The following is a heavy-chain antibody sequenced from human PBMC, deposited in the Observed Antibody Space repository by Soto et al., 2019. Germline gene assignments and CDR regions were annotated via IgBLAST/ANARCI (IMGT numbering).Heavy chain of an antibody. CDR3: AKGHPTDDYHGSGSIFYYYYAMDV. CDR1: GFIFSSYG. CDR2: MSYDRSNK. Sequence: QVLLVESGGGVVQPGRSLRLSCAASGFIFSSYGMHWVRQAPGKGLEWVAVMSYDRSNKYYADSVKGRFTISRDNSKNTLYLHMISLRTEDTAIYYCAKGHPTDDYHGSGSIFYYYYAMDVWGQGTTVTVSS. D-gene: IGHD3-10*01. J-gene: IGHJ6*02. V-gene: IGHV3-30*18.